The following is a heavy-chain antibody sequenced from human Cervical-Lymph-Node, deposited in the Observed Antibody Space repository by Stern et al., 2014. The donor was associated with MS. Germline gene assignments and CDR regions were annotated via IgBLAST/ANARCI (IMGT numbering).Heavy chain of an antibody. J-gene: IGHJ4*02. Sequence: QVQLQQSGAEVKKPGASVKVSCKASGFNFSNYGLSWVRQAPGQGLEWMGWISVYNGNIDFAQKFQGRLTMTTDTSTSTVYMELRSLRSDDTAVYYCTRDRGIMGTTTGDYWGQGTLVSVSS. V-gene: IGHV1-18*01. CDR2: ISVYNGNI. D-gene: IGHD1-26*01. CDR3: TRDRGIMGTTTGDY. CDR1: GFNFSNYG.